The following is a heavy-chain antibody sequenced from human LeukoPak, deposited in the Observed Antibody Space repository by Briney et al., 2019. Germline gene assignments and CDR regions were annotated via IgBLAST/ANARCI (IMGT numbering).Heavy chain of an antibody. D-gene: IGHD3-10*01. J-gene: IGHJ5*02. Sequence: GGSLRLSCAASGFTFSTYAMSRVRQAPGKGLEWVSGISISGGSAYYADSVKGRFTISRDNSKNTLYLQMNRLRAEDTAVYYCAKDRDLLFAHCWFDLWGQGILVTVSS. CDR3: AKDRDLLFAHCWFDL. CDR1: GFTFSTYA. CDR2: ISISGGSA. V-gene: IGHV3-23*01.